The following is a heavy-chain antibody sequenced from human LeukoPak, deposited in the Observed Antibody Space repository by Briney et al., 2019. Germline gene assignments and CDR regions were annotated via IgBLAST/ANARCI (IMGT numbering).Heavy chain of an antibody. V-gene: IGHV3-7*01. J-gene: IGHJ3*02. CDR1: GFTFSSYW. Sequence: GGSLRLSCAASGFTFSSYWMSWVRQAPGKGLEWVANIKQDGSEKYYVDSVKGRFTISRDNAKNSLYLQMNSLRAEDTAVYYCASQLLWFGESMGDAFDIWGQGTMVTVSS. CDR2: IKQDGSEK. D-gene: IGHD3-10*01. CDR3: ASQLLWFGESMGDAFDI.